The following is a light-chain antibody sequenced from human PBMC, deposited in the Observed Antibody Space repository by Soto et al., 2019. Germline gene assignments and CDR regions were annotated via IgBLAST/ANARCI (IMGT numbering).Light chain of an antibody. CDR3: QQRSDLPLT. V-gene: IGKV3-11*01. J-gene: IGKJ5*01. CDR2: DAS. Sequence: EIVLTQSPAPLSLSTGERATLSCRASQSVSSYLAWYQQKPGQAPRLLIYDASNRGTGIPARFSGSGSGTDYALTTSSLETEDFAVYYCQQRSDLPLTFGGGTRLEIK. CDR1: QSVSSY.